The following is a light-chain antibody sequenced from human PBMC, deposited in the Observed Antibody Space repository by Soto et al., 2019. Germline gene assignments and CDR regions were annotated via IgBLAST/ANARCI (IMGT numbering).Light chain of an antibody. CDR2: DAS. J-gene: IGKJ4*01. CDR1: QSVSSY. CDR3: QQRSNWPPV. V-gene: IGKV3-11*01. Sequence: EIVLTQSPATLSLSPGERATLSCRASQSVSSYLAWYQQKPGQAPRLLIYDASNRATGIPARFSGSASGTDFTLTISSLEPEEFAVYYCQQRSNWPPVFGGGTKVEIK.